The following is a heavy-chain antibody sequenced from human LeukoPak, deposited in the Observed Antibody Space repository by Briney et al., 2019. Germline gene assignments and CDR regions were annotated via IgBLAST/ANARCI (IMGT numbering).Heavy chain of an antibody. CDR1: GGSISSGDYY. Sequence: SQTLSLTCTVSGGSISSGDYYWSWIRLPPGKGLEWIGYIYYSGSTYYNPSLKSRVTISVDTSKNQFSLKLSSVTAADTAVYSCARASPYYYDSSGPYDAFDIWGQGTMVTVSS. CDR3: ARASPYYYDSSGPYDAFDI. D-gene: IGHD3-22*01. V-gene: IGHV4-30-4*08. J-gene: IGHJ3*02. CDR2: IYYSGST.